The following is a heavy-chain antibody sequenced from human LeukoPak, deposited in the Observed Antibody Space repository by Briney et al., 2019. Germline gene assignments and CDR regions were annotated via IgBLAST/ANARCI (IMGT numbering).Heavy chain of an antibody. V-gene: IGHV4-39*01. Sequence: SETLSLTCTVSGGSICSGTYHWGWVRQPPGKGLEWIGSIYYSGSTSYNPSLKSRVTISVDTSKNQFSPKLDSVTAADTAVYYCARNASASGTSHFDYWGQGTLVTVSS. CDR3: ARNASASGTSHFDY. CDR2: IYYSGST. D-gene: IGHD1-26*01. J-gene: IGHJ4*02. CDR1: GGSICSGTYH.